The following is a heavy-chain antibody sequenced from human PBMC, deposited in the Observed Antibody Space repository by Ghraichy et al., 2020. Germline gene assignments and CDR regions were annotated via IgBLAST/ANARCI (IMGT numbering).Heavy chain of an antibody. CDR3: ARGRHYCSDGSCYSWFDP. CDR1: GGSFSGYF. CDR2: INYSGTT. J-gene: IGHJ5*02. Sequence: ESLNISCAVNGGSFSGYFWSWIRQPPGKGLECIGEINYSGTTYYNPSLKSRVTISVDTSKNQFSLKLSSVTAADTAVYYCARGRHYCSDGSCYSWFDPWGQGTLVTVSS. D-gene: IGHD2-15*01. V-gene: IGHV4-34*01.